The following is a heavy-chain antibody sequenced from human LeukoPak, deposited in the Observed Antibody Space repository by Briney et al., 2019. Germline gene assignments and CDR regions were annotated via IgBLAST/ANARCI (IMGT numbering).Heavy chain of an antibody. CDR1: GASISSGGYS. Sequence: ASQTLSLTCAVSGASISSGGYSWNWIRQPPGKGLEWIGCIYHSGSTYYNPSLKSRVTISVDTSKNQFSLKLSSVTAADTAVYYCARDRRTGSLFDYWGQGTLVTVSS. J-gene: IGHJ4*02. CDR3: ARDRRTGSLFDY. D-gene: IGHD2-8*02. CDR2: IYHSGST. V-gene: IGHV4-30-2*01.